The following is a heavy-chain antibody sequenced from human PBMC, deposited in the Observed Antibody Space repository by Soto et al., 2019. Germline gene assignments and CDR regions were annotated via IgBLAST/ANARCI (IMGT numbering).Heavy chain of an antibody. V-gene: IGHV1-69*12. CDR2: FTPMFGTA. CDR3: AQTLGSAVAGPGRFDL. J-gene: IGHJ2*01. Sequence: QVQLVQSGAELKKPGSSVKVSCKASGGTFSRFAISWVRQAPGQGLEWMGGFTPMFGTANYAQRFQGRVTSTADESTSTVHMELRRLRSEDTAVYYCAQTLGSAVAGPGRFDLWGRGTLVIVSS. D-gene: IGHD6-19*01. CDR1: GGTFSRFA.